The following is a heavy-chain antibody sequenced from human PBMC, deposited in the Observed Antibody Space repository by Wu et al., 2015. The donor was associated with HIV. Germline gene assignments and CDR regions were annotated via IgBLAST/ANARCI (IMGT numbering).Heavy chain of an antibody. CDR1: GGTFSSYA. Sequence: QVQLVQSGAEVKKPGSSVKVSCKASGGTFSSYAISWVRQAPGQGLEWMGGIIPIFGTANYAQKFQGRVTITTDESTSTAYMELSSLRSEDTAVYHCARMYYYDSSGAYGMDVVGPRDHGHRLL. J-gene: IGHJ6*02. CDR3: ARMYYYDSSGAYGMDV. CDR2: IIPIFGTA. D-gene: IGHD3-22*01. V-gene: IGHV1-69*05.